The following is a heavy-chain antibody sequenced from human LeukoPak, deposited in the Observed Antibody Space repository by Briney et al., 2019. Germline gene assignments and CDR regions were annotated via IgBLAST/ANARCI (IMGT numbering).Heavy chain of an antibody. V-gene: IGHV3-48*01. Sequence: QPGGSLRLPCAASGFTFRTSGMNWVRQAPGKGLEWVSYISSSGTTISYAQSVKGRFTITRDNAQNSLTLHMNTLRADDTAVYYCAKDGGTHFDHWGQGTLVTVSS. CDR1: GFTFRTSG. CDR2: ISSSGTTI. D-gene: IGHD1-26*01. CDR3: AKDGGTHFDH. J-gene: IGHJ4*02.